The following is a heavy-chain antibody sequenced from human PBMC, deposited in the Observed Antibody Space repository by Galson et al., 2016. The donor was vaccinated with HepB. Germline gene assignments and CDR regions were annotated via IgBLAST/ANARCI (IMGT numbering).Heavy chain of an antibody. J-gene: IGHJ6*02. CDR3: ARADDIVVPGAHYYFYGMDV. CDR1: GFTFGAYA. V-gene: IGHV3-21*01. CDR2: ISGSSDYI. D-gene: IGHD2-2*01. Sequence: SLRLSCAASGFTFGAYAMNWVRQAPGKGLDWVASISGSSDYIYYADSVKGRFTISRDNSQNSVYLQMNSLRAEDSGVFYCARADDIVVPGAHYYFYGMDVWGLGTTVTVSS.